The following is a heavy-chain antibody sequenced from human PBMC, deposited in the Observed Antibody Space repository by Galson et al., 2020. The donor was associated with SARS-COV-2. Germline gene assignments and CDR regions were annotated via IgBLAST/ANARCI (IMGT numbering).Heavy chain of an antibody. D-gene: IGHD3-9*01. Sequence: ASETLSLTCTVSGGSISSSSYYWGWIRQPPGKGLEWIGSIYYSGSTYYNPSLKSRVTMSVDTSKNQFSLKLSSVTAADTAVYYCARQAVLRYFDWLLEAPSIDYWGQGTLVTVSS. CDR3: ARQAVLRYFDWLLEAPSIDY. CDR2: IYYSGST. J-gene: IGHJ4*02. V-gene: IGHV4-39*01. CDR1: GGSISSSSYY.